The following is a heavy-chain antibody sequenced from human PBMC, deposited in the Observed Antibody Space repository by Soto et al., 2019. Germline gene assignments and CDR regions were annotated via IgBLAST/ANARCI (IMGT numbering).Heavy chain of an antibody. V-gene: IGHV1-8*01. Sequence: ASVKVSCKTSGYTFTDYDINWVRQAPGQGLEWMGWVSPDSGNSGYAKQFQGRVTMTRDTSISTVYMELNSLTSEDTAVYYCARVPVSCSGGSCCHYYYYYGMDVCAQGTTVTGSS. CDR2: VSPDSGNS. CDR1: GYTFTDYD. J-gene: IGHJ6*02. D-gene: IGHD2-15*01. CDR3: ARVPVSCSGGSCCHYYYYYGMDV.